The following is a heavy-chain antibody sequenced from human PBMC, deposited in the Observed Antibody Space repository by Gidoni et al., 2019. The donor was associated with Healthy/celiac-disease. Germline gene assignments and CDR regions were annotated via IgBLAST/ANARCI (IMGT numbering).Heavy chain of an antibody. Sequence: QVQLVESGGGVVQPGRSLRLSCAAPGFTFSSYGMHWVRQAPGKRLEWVAVISYDGSNKYYADSVKGRFTISRDNSKNTLYLQMNSRRAEDTAVYYCAKSSSYDFWSGLFDYWGQGTLVTVSS. D-gene: IGHD3-3*01. CDR3: AKSSSYDFWSGLFDY. V-gene: IGHV3-30*18. CDR1: GFTFSSYG. CDR2: ISYDGSNK. J-gene: IGHJ4*02.